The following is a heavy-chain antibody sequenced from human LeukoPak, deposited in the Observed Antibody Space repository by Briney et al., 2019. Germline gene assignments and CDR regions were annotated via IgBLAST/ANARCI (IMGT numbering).Heavy chain of an antibody. CDR3: AKDNSRGDAFDI. CDR2: ISYSGGST. Sequence: GGSLRLSCAASEFTFSSYAMSWVRQAPGKGLEWVSGISYSGGSTYYADSVKGRFTISRDNSKNTLYLQMNSLGAEDTAVYYCAKDNSRGDAFDIWGQGTMVTVSS. J-gene: IGHJ3*02. CDR1: EFTFSSYA. V-gene: IGHV3-23*01.